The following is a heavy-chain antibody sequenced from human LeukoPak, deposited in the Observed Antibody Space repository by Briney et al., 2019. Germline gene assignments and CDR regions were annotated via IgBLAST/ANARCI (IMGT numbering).Heavy chain of an antibody. CDR1: GGFISSYY. Sequence: SETLSLTCTVSGGFISSYYWSWIRQPAGKGLEWIGRIYTSGTTNYNPSLKSRLTMSIDTSKNQFSLKLSSVTAADTAVYYCARVKLNYYDSSGVQYYFDYWGQGTLVTVSS. J-gene: IGHJ4*02. CDR3: ARVKLNYYDSSGVQYYFDY. CDR2: IYTSGTT. D-gene: IGHD3-22*01. V-gene: IGHV4-4*07.